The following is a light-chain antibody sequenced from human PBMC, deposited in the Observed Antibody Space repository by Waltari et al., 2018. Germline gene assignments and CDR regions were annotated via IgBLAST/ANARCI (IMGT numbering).Light chain of an antibody. CDR3: QQSDSLPLT. J-gene: IGKJ4*01. Sequence: DIQMTQAPSSLSASVGDRVTITCRASQTINKYLNWYQKKPGIAPKVLISVISYLHTGVPSRFSGSGSGTDFALTISSLQPEDFATYYCQQSDSLPLTFGGGTKVEIK. CDR2: VIS. V-gene: IGKV1-39*01. CDR1: QTINKY.